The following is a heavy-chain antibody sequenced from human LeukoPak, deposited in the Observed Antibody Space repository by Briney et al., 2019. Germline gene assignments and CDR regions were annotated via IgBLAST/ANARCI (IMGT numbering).Heavy chain of an antibody. V-gene: IGHV4-34*01. Sequence: SETLSLTCAVYGGSFSGYYWSGIRQPPGKGVEGRGEINHSGSTNYHPSLKCRVTISVDTSKTQFSLKLSSVTAADTAVYYCARGLSKVYDSSGLCDYWGQGTLVTVSS. CDR2: INHSGST. D-gene: IGHD3-22*01. CDR3: ARGLSKVYDSSGLCDY. J-gene: IGHJ4*02. CDR1: GGSFSGYY.